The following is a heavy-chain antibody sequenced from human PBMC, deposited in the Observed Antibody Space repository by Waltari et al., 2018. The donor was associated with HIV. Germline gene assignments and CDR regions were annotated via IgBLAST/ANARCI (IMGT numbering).Heavy chain of an antibody. Sequence: EVQLVQSGGGLIKRGGSLRLSCAASGFSVTNYWMHWVRQSPGKGLVWVSRINIDGRTIDYADSVKGRFTISRDSAKNTLSLQMNSLREEDTAVYYCSRDTFGEYDFWGQGALVTVSS. CDR3: SRDTFGEYDF. J-gene: IGHJ4*02. D-gene: IGHD3-3*01. V-gene: IGHV3-74*01. CDR1: GFSVTNYW. CDR2: INIDGRTI.